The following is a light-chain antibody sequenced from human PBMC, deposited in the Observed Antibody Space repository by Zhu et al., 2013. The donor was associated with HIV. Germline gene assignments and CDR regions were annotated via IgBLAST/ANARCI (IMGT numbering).Light chain of an antibody. Sequence: DIQMTQSPSSLSASVGDRVTFTCQASQDIKNFLNWYQQKPGTPPKLLIYDVFTLETGVPSRFSGSGSGTLFTFTINSVQPEDIGTYYCQYYSNIPPSVTFGHGTRLDLK. CDR2: DVF. V-gene: IGKV1-33*01. CDR3: QYYSNIPPSVT. CDR1: QDIKNF. J-gene: IGKJ5*01.